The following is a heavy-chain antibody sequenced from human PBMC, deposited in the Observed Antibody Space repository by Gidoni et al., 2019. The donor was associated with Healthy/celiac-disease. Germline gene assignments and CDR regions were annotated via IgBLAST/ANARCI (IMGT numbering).Heavy chain of an antibody. D-gene: IGHD4-17*01. V-gene: IGHV1-58*02. CDR2: IVVGSGNT. J-gene: IGHJ3*02. CDR3: EAGGYGDYTGDAFDI. CDR1: GFTFTSSA. Sequence: QMQLVQSGPEVKKPGTSVKVSCKASGFTFTSSAMQWVRQARGQRLEWIGWIVVGSGNTNYAQKFQERVTITRDMSTSTAYMELSSLRSEDTAVYYCEAGGYGDYTGDAFDIWGQGTMVTVSS.